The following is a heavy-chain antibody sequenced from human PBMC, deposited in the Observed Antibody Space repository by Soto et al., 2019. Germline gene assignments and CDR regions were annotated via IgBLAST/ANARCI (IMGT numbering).Heavy chain of an antibody. V-gene: IGHV4-31*03. J-gene: IGHJ6*03. CDR2: IYYSGST. CDR1: GGSISSGGYY. D-gene: IGHD6-13*01. Sequence: SETLSLTCTVSGGSISSGGYYWSWIRQHPGKGLEWIGYIYYSGSTYYNPSLKSRVTISVDTSKNQFSLKLSSVTAADTAVYYCARGRGSSSFRSPTMDVWGKGPRSPSP. CDR3: ARGRGSSSFRSPTMDV.